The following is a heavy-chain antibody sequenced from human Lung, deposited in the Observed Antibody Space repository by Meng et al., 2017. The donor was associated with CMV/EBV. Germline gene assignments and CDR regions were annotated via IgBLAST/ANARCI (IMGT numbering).Heavy chain of an antibody. CDR2: ISYDGSNK. D-gene: IGHD2-15*01. CDR3: AHGGGDC. J-gene: IGHJ4*02. Sequence: GQRVEPGVDLVQPSWHLRLACATSGFTFSSYAMHWVRQAPGKGLEWLAVISYDGSNKYYAGSVKVRFTISRDNSKNTLYLQMNSLRAEDTAVYYCAHGGGDCWGQGTLVTVSS. CDR1: GFTFSSYA. V-gene: IGHV3-30-3*01.